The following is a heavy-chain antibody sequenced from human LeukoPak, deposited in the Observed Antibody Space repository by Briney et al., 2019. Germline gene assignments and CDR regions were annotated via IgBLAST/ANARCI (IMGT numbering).Heavy chain of an antibody. CDR2: IYHRGSI. V-gene: IGHV4-38-2*01. CDR3: ARRVTVTTDYFDY. Sequence: SETLSLTCAVSGYSLSSDYYWGWIRQPPGKGLEYIGSIYHRGSIYYNPSLKSRVTISVDTSKTQFSLKLSSVTAADTAVYFCARRVTVTTDYFDYWGQGTLVTVSS. CDR1: GYSLSSDYY. D-gene: IGHD4-17*01. J-gene: IGHJ4*02.